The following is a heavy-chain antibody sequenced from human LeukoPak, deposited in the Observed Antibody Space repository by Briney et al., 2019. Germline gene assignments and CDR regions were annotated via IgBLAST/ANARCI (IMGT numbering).Heavy chain of an antibody. D-gene: IGHD6-6*01. CDR1: GYTFTGYY. CDR3: AKARSRSSASSDY. V-gene: IGHV1-2*02. Sequence: GASVKVSCKASGYTFTGYYMHWVRQAPGQGLEWMGWINPNSGDTNYAQEFQGRVTMTRDTSISTAYLELTSLRSDDTAVYYCAKARSRSSASSDYWGQGTLVTVSS. J-gene: IGHJ4*02. CDR2: INPNSGDT.